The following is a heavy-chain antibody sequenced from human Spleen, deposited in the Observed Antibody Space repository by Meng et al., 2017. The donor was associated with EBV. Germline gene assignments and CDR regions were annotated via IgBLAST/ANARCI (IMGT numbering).Heavy chain of an antibody. V-gene: IGHV4-4*02. CDR3: ARLGRGYSGYDTAY. CDR2: IHHRGSA. J-gene: IGHJ4*02. D-gene: IGHD5-12*01. Sequence: VQLQESGPVLVKPSGTLSLTFAVSGASISSSNWWTWVRQPPGKGLEWIGEIHHRGSANYNPSLKSRVTFSLDKSKNHFSLNLTSVTAADTAVYYCARLGRGYSGYDTAYWGQGTLVTVSS. CDR1: GASISSSNW.